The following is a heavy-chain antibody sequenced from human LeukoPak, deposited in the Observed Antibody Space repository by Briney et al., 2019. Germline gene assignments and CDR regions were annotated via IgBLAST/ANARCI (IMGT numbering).Heavy chain of an antibody. CDR2: ISPYNGNT. CDR1: GYTFTSYD. J-gene: IGHJ4*02. CDR3: ARDQYDYVWGSYRPYFDY. D-gene: IGHD3-16*02. V-gene: IGHV1-18*01. Sequence: ASVKVSCKASGYTFTSYDINWVRQAPGQGLEWMGSISPYNGNTNYAQKLQGRVTMTTDTSTSTAYMELRSLRSDDTAVYYCARDQYDYVWGSYRPYFDYWGQGTLVTVSS.